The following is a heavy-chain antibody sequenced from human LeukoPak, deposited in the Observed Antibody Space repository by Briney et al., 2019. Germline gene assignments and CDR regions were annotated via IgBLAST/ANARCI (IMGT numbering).Heavy chain of an antibody. CDR2: IYHSGGT. J-gene: IGHJ4*02. D-gene: IGHD6-13*01. CDR3: ASEAAAGTLGY. CDR1: GDSIRRDNYY. Sequence: NTSETLSLTCTVSGDSIRRDNYYWGWIRQPPGKGLEWIGEIYHSGGTNYNPSLKSRVTISVDKSKNQFSLKLSSVTAADTAVYYCASEAAAGTLGYWGQGTLVTVSS. V-gene: IGHV4-61*05.